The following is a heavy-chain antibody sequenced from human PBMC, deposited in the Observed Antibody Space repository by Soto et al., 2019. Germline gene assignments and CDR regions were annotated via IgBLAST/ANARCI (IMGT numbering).Heavy chain of an antibody. CDR3: ARGSLVDYAFDI. CDR2: IYHSGGT. CDR1: GGSISSSNW. Sequence: QVQLQESGPGLVKPSGTLSLTCAVSGGSISSSNWWSWVRQHPGKGLEWIGEIYHSGGTNYNPSHKSRVAISVDQSKKQFSQKLSRVTDEDTAVDYGARGSLVDYAFDIWGRWTMVTVSS. D-gene: IGHD6-13*01. J-gene: IGHJ3*02. V-gene: IGHV4-4*02.